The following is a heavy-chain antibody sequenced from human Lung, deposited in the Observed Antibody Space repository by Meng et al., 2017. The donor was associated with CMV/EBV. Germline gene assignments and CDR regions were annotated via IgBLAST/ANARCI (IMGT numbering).Heavy chain of an antibody. CDR3: ARSWDGMDV. CDR1: GFTFSAYA. Sequence: ESXKISCAASGFTFSAYAMNWVRQAPGKGPEWVSSISTTSSYIYYADSVKGRLTISRDNAKNSLYLQMNSLRAEDTAVYYCARSWDGMDVWGQGTTVTVSS. V-gene: IGHV3-21*06. J-gene: IGHJ6*02. CDR2: ISTTSSYI.